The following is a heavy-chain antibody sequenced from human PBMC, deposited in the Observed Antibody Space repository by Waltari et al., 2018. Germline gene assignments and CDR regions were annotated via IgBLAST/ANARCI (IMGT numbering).Heavy chain of an antibody. CDR3: ARISRLGYYYGMDV. V-gene: IGHV1-69*02. CDR1: GGTFSSYT. Sequence: QVQLVQSGAEVKKPGSSVKVSCKASGGTFSSYTISWVRQAPGQGLEGMGRIIPILGIANYAQKFQGRVTITADKSTSTAYMELSSLRSEDTAVYYCARISRLGYYYGMDVWGQGTTVTVSS. CDR2: IIPILGIA. J-gene: IGHJ6*02. D-gene: IGHD3-16*01.